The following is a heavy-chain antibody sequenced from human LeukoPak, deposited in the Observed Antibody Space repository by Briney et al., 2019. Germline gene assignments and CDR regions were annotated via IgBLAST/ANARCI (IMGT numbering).Heavy chain of an antibody. V-gene: IGHV4-61*01. CDR3: ARVTPSCSGGSCYAGRVYYFDY. J-gene: IGHJ4*02. Sequence: SETLSLTCTVSGGSVSSGSYYWSWIRQPPGKGLEWIGYIYYSGSTNYNPSLKSRVTISVDTSKNQFSLKLSSVTAADTAVYYCARVTPSCSGGSCYAGRVYYFDYWXQXTLVTVSS. CDR1: GGSVSSGSYY. D-gene: IGHD2-15*01. CDR2: IYYSGST.